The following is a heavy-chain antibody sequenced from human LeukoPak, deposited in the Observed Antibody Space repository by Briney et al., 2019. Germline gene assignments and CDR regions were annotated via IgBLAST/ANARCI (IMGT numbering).Heavy chain of an antibody. CDR1: GYTFSNYA. Sequence: GGSLSLSCKASGYTFSNYALNWVRHAPGEGLEWVSSITSVSSYKYYADSVKGRFTISRDNAKNSLFLQMNSLRAEDTAIYFCARDPTADDYWGQGTLVTVSS. J-gene: IGHJ4*02. V-gene: IGHV3-21*01. CDR3: ARDPTADDY. D-gene: IGHD2-2*01. CDR2: ITSVSSYK.